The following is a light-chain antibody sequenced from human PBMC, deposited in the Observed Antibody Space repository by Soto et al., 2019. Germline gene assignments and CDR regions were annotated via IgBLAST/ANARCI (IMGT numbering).Light chain of an antibody. J-gene: IGKJ1*01. Sequence: ILMTQSPATLSVSPGERATLSCRASQSVGDNYLAWYQQKLGQAPRLLIYDASRRATGIPDRFSGSGSGTDFTLTISRLEPEDFVVYYCQQYGRSPTFGQGTKVDIK. CDR2: DAS. CDR3: QQYGRSPT. V-gene: IGKV3-20*01. CDR1: QSVGDNY.